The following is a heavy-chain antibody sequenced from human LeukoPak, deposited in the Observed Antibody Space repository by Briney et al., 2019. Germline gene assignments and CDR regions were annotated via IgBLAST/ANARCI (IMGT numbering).Heavy chain of an antibody. J-gene: IGHJ4*02. CDR1: GYTFSDYY. CDR3: ASPRPYYYDSSGYTIFDY. CDR2: ISSSGSTI. Sequence: GGTLRLSCADSGYTFSDYYMSWIRQGPGKGLEWVSYISSSGSTIYYTASVKGRFTISRDNAKNSLYLQRNSLRAEDTAVYYCASPRPYYYDSSGYTIFDYWSQGTLVTVSS. V-gene: IGHV3-11*01. D-gene: IGHD3-22*01.